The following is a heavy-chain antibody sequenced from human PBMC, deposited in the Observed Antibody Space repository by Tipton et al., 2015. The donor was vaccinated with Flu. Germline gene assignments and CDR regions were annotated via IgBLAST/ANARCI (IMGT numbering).Heavy chain of an antibody. J-gene: IGHJ4*02. D-gene: IGHD5-18*01. CDR1: GGSISSYY. Sequence: TLSLTCTVSGGSISSYYWSWIRQPAGKGLEWIGRIYTSGSTNYNPSLKSRVTMSVDTSKNQFSLKLNSVTPEDTAVYYCARGERGYSIRYWDYWGQGTLVTVSS. V-gene: IGHV4-4*07. CDR2: IYTSGST. CDR3: ARGERGYSIRYWDY.